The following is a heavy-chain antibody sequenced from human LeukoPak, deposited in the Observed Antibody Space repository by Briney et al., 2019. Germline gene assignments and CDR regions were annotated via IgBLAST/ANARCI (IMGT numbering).Heavy chain of an antibody. CDR1: GGSISSSSYY. J-gene: IGHJ6*03. CDR3: ARARGYCSGGSCYSLYYYYYYMDV. D-gene: IGHD2-15*01. CDR2: IYYSGST. V-gene: IGHV4-39*07. Sequence: PSETLSLTCTVSGGSISSSSYYWGWIRQPPGKGLEWIGSIYYSGSTYYNPSLKSRVTISVDTSKNQFSLKLSSVTAADTAVYYCARARGYCSGGSCYSLYYYYYYMDVWGKGTTVTVSS.